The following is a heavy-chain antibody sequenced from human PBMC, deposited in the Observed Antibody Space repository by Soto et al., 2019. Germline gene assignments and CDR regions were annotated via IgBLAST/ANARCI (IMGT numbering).Heavy chain of an antibody. Sequence: SETLSLTCTVSGGSISSYYWSWIRQPPGKGLEWIGYIYYSGSTNYNPSLKSRVTISVDTSKNQFSLKLSSVTAADTAVYYCAREALELGMGNWFDPWGQGTLVTVSS. D-gene: IGHD7-27*01. CDR3: AREALELGMGNWFDP. CDR2: IYYSGST. V-gene: IGHV4-59*01. CDR1: GGSISSYY. J-gene: IGHJ5*02.